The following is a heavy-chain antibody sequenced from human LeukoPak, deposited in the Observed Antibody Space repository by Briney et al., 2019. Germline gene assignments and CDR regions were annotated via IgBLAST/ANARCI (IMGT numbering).Heavy chain of an antibody. D-gene: IGHD3-22*01. CDR1: GFTFSSYA. CDR2: ISYDGSNK. CDR3: AGDQGTYDSSGYDY. Sequence: GRSLRLSCAASGFTFSSYAMHWVRQAPGKGLEWVAVISYDGSNKYYADSVKGRFTISRDNSKNTLYLQMNSLRAEDTAVYYCAGDQGTYDSSGYDYWGQGTLVTVSS. J-gene: IGHJ4*02. V-gene: IGHV3-30-3*01.